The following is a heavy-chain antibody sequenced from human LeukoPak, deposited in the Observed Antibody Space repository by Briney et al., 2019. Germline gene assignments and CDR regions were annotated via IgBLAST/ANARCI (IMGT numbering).Heavy chain of an antibody. Sequence: GGSLRLSCVASAFTFSSYSMNWVRQAPGKGLEWVSSISSSGSYIYYADSVKGRFTISRDNAKKSLSLQMNSLRVEDTALYYCTKDLRYYYADNHSEMDEHDYWGQGTLVTVSS. CDR1: AFTFSSYS. V-gene: IGHV3-21*01. CDR2: ISSSGSYI. J-gene: IGHJ4*02. D-gene: IGHD4-23*01. CDR3: TKDLRYYYADNHSEMDEHDY.